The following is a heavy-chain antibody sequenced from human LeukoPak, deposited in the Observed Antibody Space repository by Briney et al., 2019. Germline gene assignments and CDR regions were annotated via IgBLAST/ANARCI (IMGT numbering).Heavy chain of an antibody. CDR2: ISGSGGST. Sequence: GGSLRLSCAASGFTFSSYAMSWVRQAPGKGREWVSAISGSGGSTYYADSVKGRFTISRDNSKNTLYLQMNSLRAEDTAVYYCATPGVWYSSGWFPLDYWGQGTLVTVSS. V-gene: IGHV3-23*01. J-gene: IGHJ4*02. CDR3: ATPGVWYSSGWFPLDY. D-gene: IGHD6-19*01. CDR1: GFTFSSYA.